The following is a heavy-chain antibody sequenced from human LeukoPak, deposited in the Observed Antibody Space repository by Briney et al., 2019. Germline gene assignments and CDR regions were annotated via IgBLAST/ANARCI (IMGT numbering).Heavy chain of an antibody. CDR2: TYYRSKWST. CDR3: ARDRRGASRIDAFDI. J-gene: IGHJ3*02. V-gene: IGHV6-1*01. CDR1: GDSVSSNSAA. Sequence: SQTLSLTCAISGDSVSSNSAAWNWIRQSPSRGLEWLGRTYYRSKWSTVYAVSMKTRIAINPDASKNQFSLHLNSVTPEDTAVYYCARDRRGASRIDAFDIWGQGTMVTVSS. D-gene: IGHD1-26*01.